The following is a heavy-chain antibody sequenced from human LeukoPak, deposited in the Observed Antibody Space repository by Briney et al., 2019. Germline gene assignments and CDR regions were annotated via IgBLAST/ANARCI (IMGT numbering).Heavy chain of an antibody. CDR3: ARGIAAGRFDY. CDR2: IYDSGSS. Sequence: SETLSLTCAVSGGSISSGGYSWSWIRQPPGKGLDWIGYIYDSGSSFYSPSFKSRVTMSVDTSKNQFSLNLRSVTAADTAVYYCARGIAAGRFDYWGQGTLVTVSS. CDR1: GGSISSGGYS. V-gene: IGHV4-30-2*01. D-gene: IGHD6-13*01. J-gene: IGHJ4*02.